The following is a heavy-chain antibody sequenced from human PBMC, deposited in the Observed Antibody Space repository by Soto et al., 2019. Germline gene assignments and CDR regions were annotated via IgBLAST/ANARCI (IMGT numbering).Heavy chain of an antibody. J-gene: IGHJ6*02. CDR1: GFTFSSYE. CDR2: ISSSGSTI. D-gene: IGHD1-7*01. CDR3: ARDPPGAWNYITRKSRDGMDV. V-gene: IGHV3-48*03. Sequence: GGSLRLSCAASGFTFSSYEMNWVRQAPGKGLEWVSYISSSGSTIYYADSVKGRFTISRDNAKNSLYLQMNSLRAEDTAVYYCARDPPGAWNYITRKSRDGMDVSGQGTTVTVFS.